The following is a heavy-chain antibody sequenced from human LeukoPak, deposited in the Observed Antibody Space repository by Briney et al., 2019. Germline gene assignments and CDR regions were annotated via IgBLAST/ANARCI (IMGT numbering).Heavy chain of an antibody. CDR1: EFTFSNYW. CDR2: TNQDGSKN. V-gene: IGHV3-7*01. Sequence: GGSLRLSCAASEFTFSNYWMSWVRQAPGKGLERVAHTNQDGSKNYYVDSVRGRFTISRDNTKNSLYLQMNSLRAEDTAVYYCATTVAGYPDDYFDYWGQGTLVTVSS. CDR3: ATTVAGYPDDYFDY. J-gene: IGHJ4*02. D-gene: IGHD6-19*01.